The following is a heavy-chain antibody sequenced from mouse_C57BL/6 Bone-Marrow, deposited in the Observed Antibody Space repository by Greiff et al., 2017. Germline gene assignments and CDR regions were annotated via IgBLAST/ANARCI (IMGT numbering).Heavy chain of an antibody. V-gene: IGHV5-9*01. CDR3: DVYGSSYWYFDV. J-gene: IGHJ1*03. Sequence: EVNVVESGGGLVKPGGSLKLSCAASGFTFSSYTMSWVRQTPEKRLEWVGTISCGAGNTYYPDSVKGRFTITRDNAKTTLYLHMSSLRSEDTALDYCDVYGSSYWYFDVCGTGTTVTVSS. D-gene: IGHD1-1*01. CDR1: GFTFSSYT. CDR2: ISCGAGNT.